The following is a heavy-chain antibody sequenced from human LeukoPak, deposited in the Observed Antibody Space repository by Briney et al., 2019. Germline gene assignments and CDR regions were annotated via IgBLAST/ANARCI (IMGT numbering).Heavy chain of an antibody. J-gene: IGHJ3*02. CDR2: ISGSGGST. V-gene: IGHV3-23*01. Sequence: PGGSLRLSCAASGFTFSSYSMNWVRQAPGKGLEWVSAISGSGGSTYYADSVKGRFTISRDNSKNTLYLQMNSLRAEDTAVYYCAKGSLIVVILDAFDIWGQGTMVTVSS. D-gene: IGHD3-22*01. CDR3: AKGSLIVVILDAFDI. CDR1: GFTFSSYS.